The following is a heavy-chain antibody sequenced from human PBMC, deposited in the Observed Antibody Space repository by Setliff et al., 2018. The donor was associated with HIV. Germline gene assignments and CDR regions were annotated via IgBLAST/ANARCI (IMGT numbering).Heavy chain of an antibody. CDR1: GFTFSTYW. V-gene: IGHV3-7*03. D-gene: IGHD3-22*01. J-gene: IGHJ3*02. CDR2: IKQDGSAK. CDR3: ARVGGHYFDSSGCFGI. Sequence: GGSLRLSCAASGFTFSTYWMSWVRQAPGKGLEWVANIKQDGSAKYYVGSVKGRFTISRDNAKNSLSLQMNSLRVEDTAMYYWARVGGHYFDSSGCFGIWGQGTMVTVSS.